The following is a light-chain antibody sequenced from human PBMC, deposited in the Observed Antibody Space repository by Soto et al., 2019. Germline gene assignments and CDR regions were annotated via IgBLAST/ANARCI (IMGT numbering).Light chain of an antibody. V-gene: IGKV3D-20*02. CDR3: QQRSNWIT. CDR1: QSVSSSS. Sequence: EPVLTQSPGTLSLSPGERATLSCRASQSVSSSSLAWYQQKPGQAPRLLIYDASNRATGIPVRFSGSGSGTDFTLAISSLEPEDFAVYYCQQRSNWITFGQGTRLEIK. CDR2: DAS. J-gene: IGKJ5*01.